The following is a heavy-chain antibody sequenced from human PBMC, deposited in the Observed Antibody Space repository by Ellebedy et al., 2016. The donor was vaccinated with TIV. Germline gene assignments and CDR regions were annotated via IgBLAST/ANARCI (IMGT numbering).Heavy chain of an antibody. Sequence: GESLKISCAASGFTFSSYSMMWVRQVPGKGLVWVSRINSDGNSITYTDSVKGRFTISRDNAKNTMYLQMNSLRAEDTAVYYCARDRGWDSSGFSYWGQGTLVTVS. J-gene: IGHJ4*02. CDR1: GFTFSSYS. V-gene: IGHV3-74*01. CDR2: INSDGNSI. D-gene: IGHD3-22*01. CDR3: ARDRGWDSSGFSY.